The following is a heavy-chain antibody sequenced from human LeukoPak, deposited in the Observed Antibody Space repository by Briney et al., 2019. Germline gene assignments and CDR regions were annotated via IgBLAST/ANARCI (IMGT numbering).Heavy chain of an antibody. CDR2: ISGPVSGSGLTT. CDR1: GFVLSGYV. V-gene: IGHV3-23*01. CDR3: APPPYLEYSSSRVGYY. J-gene: IGHJ4*02. D-gene: IGHD6-6*01. Sequence: GGSLSLSCAISGFVLSGYVMIWVGQAAGHEVEWVSGISGPVSGSGLTTYYADSVKGRFTISRDNSKNMLSLQMNSLRAEDTAVYYWAPPPYLEYSSSRVGYYWGQGTLVTVSS.